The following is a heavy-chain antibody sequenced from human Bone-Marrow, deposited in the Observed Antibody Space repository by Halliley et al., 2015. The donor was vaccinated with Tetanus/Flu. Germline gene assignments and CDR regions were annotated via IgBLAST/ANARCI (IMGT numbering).Heavy chain of an antibody. J-gene: IGHJ4*02. CDR3: ARVFGGGASRGPFGS. CDR2: IYYTGNT. D-gene: IGHD3-3*01. CDR1: GGSISTTGYY. V-gene: IGHV4-31*03. Sequence: LRLSCSVSGGSISTTGYYWSWIRQHAGKGLEWIVYIYYTGNTYYRPPLESRITISIDTSKNHFSLTMNSMTAADTAVYYCARVFGGGASRGPFGSWGPG.